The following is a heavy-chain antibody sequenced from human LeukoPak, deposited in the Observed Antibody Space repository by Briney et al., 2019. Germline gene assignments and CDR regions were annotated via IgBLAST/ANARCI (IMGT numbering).Heavy chain of an antibody. V-gene: IGHV3-30-3*01. Sequence: GGSLRLSCAASGFTFGSYAMHWVRQAPGKGLEWVAVISYDGSNKYYADSVKGRFTISRDNSKNTLYLQINSLRAEDTAVYYCARSSYSSSSSVWGQGTMVTVSS. CDR2: ISYDGSNK. D-gene: IGHD6-6*01. J-gene: IGHJ3*01. CDR1: GFTFGSYA. CDR3: ARSSYSSSSSV.